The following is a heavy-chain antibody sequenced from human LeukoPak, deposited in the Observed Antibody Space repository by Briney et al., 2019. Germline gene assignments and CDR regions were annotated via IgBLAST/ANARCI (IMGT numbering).Heavy chain of an antibody. Sequence: GGSLRLSCAASGFTFSSYGMHWVRQAPGKGLEWVAVISYDGSNKYYADSVKGRFTISRDNSKNTLYLQMNSLRAEDTAVYYCARVSSGWTPAPPHWGQGTLVTVSS. CDR1: GFTFSSYG. CDR2: ISYDGSNK. J-gene: IGHJ4*02. V-gene: IGHV3-30*03. CDR3: ARVSSGWTPAPPH. D-gene: IGHD6-19*01.